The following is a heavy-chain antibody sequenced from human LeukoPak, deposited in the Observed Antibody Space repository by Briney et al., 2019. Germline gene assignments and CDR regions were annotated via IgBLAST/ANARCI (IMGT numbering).Heavy chain of an antibody. CDR1: GFTFSSYS. Sequence: PGGSLRLSCAASGFTFSSYSMNWVRQAPGKGLEWVSYISSSSSTIYYADSVKGRFTISRDNAKNSLYLQMNSLRVEDTAVYYCARGGGDDDSSGYHGFVYWGQGTLVTVSS. J-gene: IGHJ4*02. D-gene: IGHD3-22*01. CDR2: ISSSSSTI. V-gene: IGHV3-48*01. CDR3: ARGGGDDDSSGYHGFVY.